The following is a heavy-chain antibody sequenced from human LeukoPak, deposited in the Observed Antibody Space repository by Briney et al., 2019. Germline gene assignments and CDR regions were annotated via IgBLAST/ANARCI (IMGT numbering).Heavy chain of an antibody. CDR1: GFTFSSYG. J-gene: IGHJ4*02. Sequence: GGTLRLSCAASGFTFSSYGMSWVRQAPGKGLEWVSAISGSGGSTYYADSVKGRFTISRDNSKNTLYLQMNSLRAEDTAVYYCAKDPTYYYDSSGYYYPAYYFDYWGQGTLDTVSS. CDR3: AKDPTYYYDSSGYYYPAYYFDY. V-gene: IGHV3-23*01. CDR2: ISGSGGST. D-gene: IGHD3-22*01.